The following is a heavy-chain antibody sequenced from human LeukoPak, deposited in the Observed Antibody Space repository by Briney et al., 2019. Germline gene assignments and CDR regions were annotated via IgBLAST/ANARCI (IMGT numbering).Heavy chain of an antibody. Sequence: PSETLSLTCAVYGGSFSGYYWSWIRQPPGKGLEWIGEINHSGSTNYNPSLKSRVTISVDTSKNQFSLKLSSVTAADTAVYYCARVRAAAGTFYYYGMDVWGQGTTVTVSS. J-gene: IGHJ6*02. CDR3: ARVRAAAGTFYYYGMDV. V-gene: IGHV4-34*01. CDR1: GGSFSGYY. D-gene: IGHD6-13*01. CDR2: INHSGST.